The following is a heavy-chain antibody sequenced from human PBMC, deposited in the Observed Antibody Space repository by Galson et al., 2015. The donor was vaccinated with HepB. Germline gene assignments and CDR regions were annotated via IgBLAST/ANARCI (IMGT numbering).Heavy chain of an antibody. J-gene: IGHJ3*02. Sequence: SLRLSCAASGFPFSNYAMNWVRQAPGKGLEWVSTISGSGNSTYYADSVKGRFTISRDNSKNPLYLQMNSLRAEATAVYYCANGDDCSYTICDGAWGDAFDIWGRGTMVTVSS. CDR1: GFPFSNYA. CDR3: ANGDDCSYTICDGAWGDAFDI. D-gene: IGHD2-2*01. CDR2: ISGSGNST. V-gene: IGHV3-23*01.